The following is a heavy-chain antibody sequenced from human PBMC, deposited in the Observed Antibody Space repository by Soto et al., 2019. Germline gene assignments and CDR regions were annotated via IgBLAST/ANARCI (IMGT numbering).Heavy chain of an antibody. D-gene: IGHD2-15*01. J-gene: IGHJ6*03. CDR1: GFTFDDYA. CDR3: AKETPDYYCYMDV. Sequence: EVQLVESGGGLVQPGRSLRLSCAASGFTFDDYAMHWVRQAPGKGLEWVSGISWNSGRIGYADSVKGRFTISRDNAKNSLYLQMNSLRAEDTALYYCAKETPDYYCYMDVWGKGTTVTVSS. V-gene: IGHV3-9*01. CDR2: ISWNSGRI.